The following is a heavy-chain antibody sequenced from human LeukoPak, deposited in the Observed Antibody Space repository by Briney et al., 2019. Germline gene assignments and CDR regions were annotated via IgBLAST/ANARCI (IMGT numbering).Heavy chain of an antibody. CDR2: INPSGGST. J-gene: IGHJ4*02. Sequence: GASVKVSCKASGYTFTSYYMHWVRQAPGQGLEWMGIINPSGGSTSYAQKFQGRVTMTRDTSTSTVYMELSSLRSEDTAVYYCARGGPITMIVVANIGYYFDYWGQGTLATVSS. D-gene: IGHD3-22*01. CDR1: GYTFTSYY. V-gene: IGHV1-46*01. CDR3: ARGGPITMIVVANIGYYFDY.